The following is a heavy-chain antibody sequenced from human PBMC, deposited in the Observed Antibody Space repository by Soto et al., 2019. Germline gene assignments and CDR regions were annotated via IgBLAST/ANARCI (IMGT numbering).Heavy chain of an antibody. V-gene: IGHV3-23*01. CDR1: GFSFRNYA. D-gene: IGHD6-19*01. CDR3: VKGSRPISNVSGLVYGRD. CDR2: ISDVGGAT. J-gene: IGHJ4*02. Sequence: PGGSLRHSCTASGFSFRNYAMTWVRQSPGKGLEWVSTISDVGGATYSADSVKGRFTISRDDSKNTLFLQMDNLRAEDTAVYFCVKGSRPISNVSGLVYGRDWGQGTSVTVSS.